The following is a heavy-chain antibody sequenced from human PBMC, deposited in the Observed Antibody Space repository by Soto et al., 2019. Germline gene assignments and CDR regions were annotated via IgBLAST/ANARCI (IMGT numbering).Heavy chain of an antibody. D-gene: IGHD6-19*01. Sequence: RGSLRLSCAASGFTFSSYAMHWVRQAPGKGLEWVAVISYDGSNKYYADSVKGRFTISRDNSKNTLYLQMNSLRAEDTAVYYCARGYSSGWYNALDYWGQGTLVTVSS. CDR3: ARGYSSGWYNALDY. V-gene: IGHV3-30-3*01. J-gene: IGHJ4*02. CDR1: GFTFSSYA. CDR2: ISYDGSNK.